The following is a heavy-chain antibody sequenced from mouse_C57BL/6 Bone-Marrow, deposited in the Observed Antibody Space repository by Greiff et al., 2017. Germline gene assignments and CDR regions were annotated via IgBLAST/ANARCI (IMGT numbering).Heavy chain of an antibody. CDR3: ARDAGTGAWFAY. V-gene: IGHV7-1*01. D-gene: IGHD4-1*01. CDR1: GFTFSDFY. Sequence: EVQLVESGGGLVQSGRSLRLSCATSGFTFSDFYMEWVRPAPGKGLEWIAASCTKANDYTTEYSASVKGRFIVSRDTSQSILYLQMNALRAEDTAIYYCARDAGTGAWFAYWGQGTLVTVSA. J-gene: IGHJ3*01. CDR2: SCTKANDYTT.